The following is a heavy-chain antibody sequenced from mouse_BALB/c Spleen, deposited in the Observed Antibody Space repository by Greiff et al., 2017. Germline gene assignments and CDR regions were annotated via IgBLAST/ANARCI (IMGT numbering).Heavy chain of an antibody. CDR1: GYSFTSYY. D-gene: IGHD2-4*01. CDR2: IFPGSGNT. CDR3: ATMITTRAMDY. J-gene: IGHJ4*01. V-gene: IGHV1-66*01. Sequence: QVQLQQSGPELVKPGASVKISCKASGYSFTSYYIHWVKQRPGQGLEWIGWIFPGSGNTKYNEKFKGKATLTADTSSSTAYMQLSSLTSEDSAVYFCATMITTRAMDYWGQGTSVTVSS.